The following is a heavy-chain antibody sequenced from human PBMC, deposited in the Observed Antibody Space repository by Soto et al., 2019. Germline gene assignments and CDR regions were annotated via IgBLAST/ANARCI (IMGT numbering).Heavy chain of an antibody. CDR1: GYTFTSYA. CDR3: AGDDRAAGLPYYGMDV. CDR2: INAGNGNT. J-gene: IGHJ6*02. V-gene: IGHV1-3*01. Sequence: QVQLVQSGAEVKKPGASVKVSCKASGYTFTSYAMHWVRQAPGQRLEWMGWINAGNGNTKYSQKFQGRVTITRDTSASTAYMELSSLRSEDTAVYYCAGDDRAAGLPYYGMDVWGQGTTVTVSS. D-gene: IGHD6-13*01.